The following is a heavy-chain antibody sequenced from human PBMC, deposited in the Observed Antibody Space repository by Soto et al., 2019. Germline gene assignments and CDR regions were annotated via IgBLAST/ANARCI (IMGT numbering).Heavy chain of an antibody. CDR2: INTDGSST. Sequence: QPGGSLRLSCAASRFTFSSYWMHWVRQAPGKGLVWVSRINTDGSSTRYADSVKGRFTISRDNAKNTLYLQMNGLRAEDTAVYYCARGACSSTSCYIFYFDYWGQGTLVTVSS. D-gene: IGHD2-2*02. J-gene: IGHJ4*02. V-gene: IGHV3-74*01. CDR1: RFTFSSYW. CDR3: ARGACSSTSCYIFYFDY.